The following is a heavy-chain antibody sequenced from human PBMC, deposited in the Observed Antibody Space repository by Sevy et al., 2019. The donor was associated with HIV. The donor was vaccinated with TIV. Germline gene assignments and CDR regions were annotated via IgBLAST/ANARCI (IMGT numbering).Heavy chain of an antibody. CDR2: ISAYNGNT. Sequence: ASVKVSCKASGYTFTSYGISWVRQAPGQGLEWMGWISAYNGNTNYAQKLQGRVTMTTDTSTSTAYMELRSLRSDDTAVYYCARDDGGTTSSYYMDVRGKGTTVTVSS. CDR3: ARDDGGTTSSYYMDV. J-gene: IGHJ6*03. D-gene: IGHD1-1*01. V-gene: IGHV1-18*04. CDR1: GYTFTSYG.